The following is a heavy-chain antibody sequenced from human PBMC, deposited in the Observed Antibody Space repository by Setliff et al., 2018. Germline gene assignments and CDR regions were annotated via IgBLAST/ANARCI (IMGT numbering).Heavy chain of an antibody. D-gene: IGHD5-12*01. V-gene: IGHV4-34*01. CDR1: GGSFSGYY. J-gene: IGHJ4*02. CDR2: INHSGST. Sequence: KPSETLSLTCAVYGGSFSGYYWSWIRQPPGKGLEWIGEINHSGSTNYNPSPKSRVTISVDTSKNQFSLKLSSVTAADTAVYYCARGGVQRWLQSHYFDYWGQGTLVTVSS. CDR3: ARGGVQRWLQSHYFDY.